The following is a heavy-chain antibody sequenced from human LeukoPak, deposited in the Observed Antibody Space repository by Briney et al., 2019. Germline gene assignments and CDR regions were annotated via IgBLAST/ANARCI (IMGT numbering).Heavy chain of an antibody. CDR1: GGSFSGYY. V-gene: IGHV4-34*01. D-gene: IGHD2-15*01. CDR3: ARVAGTDDY. CDR2: INHSGST. Sequence: WETLSLTCAVYGGSFSGYYWSWIRQPPGKGLEWIGEINHSGSTNYNPSLKSRVTISVDTSKNQFSLKLSSVTAADTAVYYCARVAGTDDYWGQGTLVTVSS. J-gene: IGHJ4*02.